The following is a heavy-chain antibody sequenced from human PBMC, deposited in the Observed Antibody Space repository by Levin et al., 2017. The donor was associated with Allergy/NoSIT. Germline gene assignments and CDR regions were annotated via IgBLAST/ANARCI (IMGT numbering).Heavy chain of an antibody. Sequence: GESLKISCAASGILFSSYDMNWVRQAPGKGLGWVSPISPGGINIYYADPLKGGFPIPGDTAKNSLFLQMNSLRAEDTAVYYCASWAMYHYDRSAFDYFYYAMDVWGQGTTVTVSS. CDR3: ASWAMYHYDRSAFDYFYYAMDV. V-gene: IGHV3-48*03. D-gene: IGHD3-22*01. CDR2: ISPGGINI. CDR1: GILFSSYD. J-gene: IGHJ6*02.